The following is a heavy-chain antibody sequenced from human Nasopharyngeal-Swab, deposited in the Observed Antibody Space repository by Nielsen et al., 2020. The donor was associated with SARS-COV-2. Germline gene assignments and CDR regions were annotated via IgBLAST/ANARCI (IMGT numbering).Heavy chain of an antibody. CDR3: TSGWFDP. CDR1: GFPFSPYG. J-gene: IGHJ5*02. Sequence: GVLKISCVASGFPFSPYGMNWVRQAPGKGLEWLSYIGTSSSTSYYADSVKGRFTISRDTAKNSLYLQMNSLRAEDTAVYYCTSGWFDPWGQGTLVTVSS. V-gene: IGHV3-48*04. CDR2: IGTSSSTS.